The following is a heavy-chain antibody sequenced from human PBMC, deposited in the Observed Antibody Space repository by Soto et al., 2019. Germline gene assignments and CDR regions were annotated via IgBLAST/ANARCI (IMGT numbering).Heavy chain of an antibody. CDR3: ARGREIFGAVTTFEY. CDR1: GGSFSGYK. D-gene: IGHD3-3*01. CDR2: INHTGST. Sequence: ILSLICVVYGGSFSGYKWGGIRQRPWKGMEWSGEINHTGSTNYNPSLKSRVTISLDTSKNQFSLRLRSVTGADTAVYYCARGREIFGAVTTFEYWGQGTQVTVSS. V-gene: IGHV4-34*01. J-gene: IGHJ4*02.